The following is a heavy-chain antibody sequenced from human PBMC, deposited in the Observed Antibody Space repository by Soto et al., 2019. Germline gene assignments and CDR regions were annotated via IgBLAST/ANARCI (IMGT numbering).Heavy chain of an antibody. CDR3: ARGDYYGDYGNKWIDP. CDR1: GFTFSSYD. V-gene: IGHV3-13*05. CDR2: IGTAGDP. D-gene: IGHD4-17*01. J-gene: IGHJ5*02. Sequence: GGSLRLSCAASGFTFSSYDMHWARQVIGKGLEWVSAIGTAGDPYYLGSVKGRFTISRENAKNSLYLQMNSLRAGDTAVYYCARGDYYGDYGNKWIDPWGQGTLVTVSS.